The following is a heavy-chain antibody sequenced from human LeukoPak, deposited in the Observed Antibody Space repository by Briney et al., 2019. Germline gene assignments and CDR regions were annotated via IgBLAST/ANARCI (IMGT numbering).Heavy chain of an antibody. Sequence: ASVKVSCKASGYTFTSYDINWVRQATGQGLEWMGWMNPNSGNTGYAQKFQGRVTMTRNTSISTAYMELSSLRSEDTAVYYCATAQSYSSSSFDPWGQGTLVTVSS. V-gene: IGHV1-8*01. CDR1: GYTFTSYD. D-gene: IGHD6-6*01. CDR2: MNPNSGNT. J-gene: IGHJ5*02. CDR3: ATAQSYSSSSFDP.